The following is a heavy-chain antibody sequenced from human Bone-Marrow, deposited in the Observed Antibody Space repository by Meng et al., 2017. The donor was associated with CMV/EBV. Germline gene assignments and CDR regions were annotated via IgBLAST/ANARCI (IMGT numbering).Heavy chain of an antibody. V-gene: IGHV3-9*01. CDR3: ASILTSGTTVTPVEI. CDR2: ISWNSGSI. D-gene: IGHD4-17*01. J-gene: IGHJ3*02. Sequence: SLKISCAASGLTFDDYAMHWVRQAPGKGLEWVSGISWNSGSIGYADSVKGRFTISRDNAKNSLYLQMNSLRAEDTALYYCASILTSGTTVTPVEIWGQGTMVTVSS. CDR1: GLTFDDYA.